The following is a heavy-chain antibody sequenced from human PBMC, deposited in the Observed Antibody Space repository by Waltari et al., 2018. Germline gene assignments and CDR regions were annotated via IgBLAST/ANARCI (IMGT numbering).Heavy chain of an antibody. CDR3: AREIGINAFDI. J-gene: IGHJ3*02. CDR2: IRQDGREK. CDR1: GFTFSSYR. V-gene: IGHV3-7*01. Sequence: EVQLVESGGGLVEPGGSLRLSCAASGFTFSSYRMSWVRQARGKGLGWVANIRQDGREKYYVDSVKGRFTISRDNATNSLYLQMNRRRAEDTAVYYCAREIGINAFDIWGQGTMVTVSS. D-gene: IGHD1-1*01.